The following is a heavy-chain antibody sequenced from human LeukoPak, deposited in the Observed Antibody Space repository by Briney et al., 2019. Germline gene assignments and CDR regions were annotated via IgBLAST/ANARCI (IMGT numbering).Heavy chain of an antibody. J-gene: IGHJ4*02. CDR2: IKQDGSEK. Sequence: GGSLRLSFAASGFTFSIYWMSWVRQAPGKGLEWVANIKQDGSEKYYVDSVKGRFTISRDNAKNSLYLQMNSLRAEDTAVYYCASRTLVGAADWGQGTLVTVSS. CDR3: ASRTLVGAAD. V-gene: IGHV3-7*01. CDR1: GFTFSIYW. D-gene: IGHD1-26*01.